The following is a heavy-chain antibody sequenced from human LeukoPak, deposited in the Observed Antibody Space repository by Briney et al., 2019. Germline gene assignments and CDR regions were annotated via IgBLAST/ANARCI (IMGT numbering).Heavy chain of an antibody. J-gene: IGHJ6*02. CDR2: IIPILGIA. CDR1: GGTFSSYA. V-gene: IGHV1-69*04. Sequence: GASVKVSCKASGGTFSSYAISWVRQAPGQGLEWIGRIIPILGIANYAQKFQGRVTITADKSTSTAYMELSGLRSEDTAVYYCARELELRGTNYYYYYGMDVWGQGTTVTVSS. CDR3: ARELELRGTNYYYYYGMDV. D-gene: IGHD1-7*01.